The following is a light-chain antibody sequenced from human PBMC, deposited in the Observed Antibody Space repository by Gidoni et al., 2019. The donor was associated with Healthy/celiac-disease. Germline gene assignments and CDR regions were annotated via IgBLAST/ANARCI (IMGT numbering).Light chain of an antibody. Sequence: SYELTQPPSVSVSPGQTASITCSGDKLGAKYACWYQQKPGQSPVLVIYQDSKRPSGIPERFSGSNSGNTATLTIRGTQAMDEADYYCQAWDSSTLVFGGGTKLTVL. CDR3: QAWDSSTLV. V-gene: IGLV3-1*01. CDR2: QDS. J-gene: IGLJ2*01. CDR1: KLGAKY.